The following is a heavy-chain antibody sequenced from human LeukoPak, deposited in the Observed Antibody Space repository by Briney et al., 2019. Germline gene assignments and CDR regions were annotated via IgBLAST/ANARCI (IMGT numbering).Heavy chain of an antibody. J-gene: IGHJ4*02. CDR2: IFPGGSDT. D-gene: IGHD6-19*01. CDR1: GYNFTPYW. CDR3: ARHRRLAGTRLYYFDY. V-gene: IGHV5-51*01. Sequence: GESLKISCKASGYNFTPYWIGWVRQMPGRGLEWMGIIFPGGSDTKYSPSFQGQVTISADKSISTAYLQWSSLKASDTAMYYRARHRRLAGTRLYYFDYWGQGTLVTVSS.